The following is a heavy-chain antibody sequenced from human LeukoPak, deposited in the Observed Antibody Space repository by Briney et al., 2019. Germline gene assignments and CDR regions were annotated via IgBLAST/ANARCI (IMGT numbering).Heavy chain of an antibody. CDR1: GITLSNYC. CDR2: ISDSGGRT. D-gene: IGHD3-3*01. V-gene: IGHV3-23*01. Sequence: GGSLRLSCAVSGITLSNYCMSWVRQAPGKGLEWVAGISDSGGRTNYADSVKARFTISRDNPKNTLYLQMNSLRAEDTAVYFCAKRGVVIRVIIVGFHKEAYYFDSWGQGALVTVSS. CDR3: AKRGVVIRVIIVGFHKEAYYFDS. J-gene: IGHJ4*02.